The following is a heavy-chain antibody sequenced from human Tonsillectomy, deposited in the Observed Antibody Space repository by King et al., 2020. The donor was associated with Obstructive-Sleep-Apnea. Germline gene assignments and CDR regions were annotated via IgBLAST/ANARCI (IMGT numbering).Heavy chain of an antibody. V-gene: IGHV3-74*01. J-gene: IGHJ4*02. Sequence: VQLVESGGGLVQPGGSLRLSCAASGFTVSRYWMHWVRPAPGKGLVWVSGIKSDGSSTSYADSVKGRFTISRDNAKNTLYLQMNSLRAEDTAVYYCARELYGDYGVDYWGQGTLVTVSS. CDR2: IKSDGSST. CDR1: GFTVSRYW. D-gene: IGHD4-17*01. CDR3: ARELYGDYGVDY.